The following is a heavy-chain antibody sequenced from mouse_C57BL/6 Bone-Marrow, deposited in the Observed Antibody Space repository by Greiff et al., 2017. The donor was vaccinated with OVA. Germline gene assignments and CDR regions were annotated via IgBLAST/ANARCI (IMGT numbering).Heavy chain of an antibody. J-gene: IGHJ3*01. V-gene: IGHV1-82*01. CDR2: IYPGDGDT. Sequence: VQLQQSGPELVKPGASVKISCKASGYAFSSSWMNWVKQRPGKGLEWIGRIYPGDGDTNYNGKFKGKATLTADKSSSTAYMQLSSLASEDSAVYFCARSRFAYWGQGTLVTVSA. CDR1: GYAFSSSW. CDR3: ARSRFAY.